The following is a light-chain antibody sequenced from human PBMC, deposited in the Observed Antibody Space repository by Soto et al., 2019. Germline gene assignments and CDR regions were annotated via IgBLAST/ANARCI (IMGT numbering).Light chain of an antibody. CDR2: GAS. CDR3: HQYGSSPLFT. CDR1: QSVSSGY. J-gene: IGKJ3*01. V-gene: IGKV3-20*01. Sequence: EIVLTQSPGTLSLSPGERATLSCRASQSVSSGYLAWYQQKPGQAPRLLIYGASSRATGIPDRFSGSGSGTEFTLTISSLEPEDFAVYYCHQYGSSPLFTFGPGTKVDIK.